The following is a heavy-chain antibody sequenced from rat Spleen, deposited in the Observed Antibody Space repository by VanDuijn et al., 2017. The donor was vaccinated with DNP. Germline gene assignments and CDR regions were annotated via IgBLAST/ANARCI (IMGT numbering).Heavy chain of an antibody. CDR2: ITSSGGTT. Sequence: EVQLMESGGDLVQPGRSLRLSCVASGFTFNNYWMTWIRQVPGKGLEWVASITSSGGTTYYPDSVKGRFTISRDNTENTLYLQMNSLRSEDTATYYCTRGPVNYGTPAGYFDYWGQGVMVTVSS. V-gene: IGHV5-31*01. D-gene: IGHD1-11*01. CDR1: GFTFNNYW. J-gene: IGHJ2*01. CDR3: TRGPVNYGTPAGYFDY.